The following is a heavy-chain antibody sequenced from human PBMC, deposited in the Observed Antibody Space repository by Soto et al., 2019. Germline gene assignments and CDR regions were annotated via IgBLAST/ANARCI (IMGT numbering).Heavy chain of an antibody. Sequence: PGGSLRLSCAASGFTFSSYAMSWVRQAPGKGLEWVSAISGSGGSTYYADSVKGRFTISRDNSKNTLYLQMNSLRAEDTAVYYCAKDRGSGYYYDYFDYWGQGTLVTVSS. CDR1: GFTFSSYA. J-gene: IGHJ4*02. CDR3: AKDRGSGYYYDYFDY. V-gene: IGHV3-23*01. D-gene: IGHD3-22*01. CDR2: ISGSGGST.